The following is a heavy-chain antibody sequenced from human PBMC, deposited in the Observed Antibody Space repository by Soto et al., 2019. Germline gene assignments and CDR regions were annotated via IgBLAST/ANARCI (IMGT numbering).Heavy chain of an antibody. CDR2: IYHSGST. CDR1: GGSISSGDYY. CDR3: ARERPDGARLDP. D-gene: IGHD6-6*01. J-gene: IGHJ5*02. Sequence: QVQLQESGPGLAKPSQTLSLSCTVYGGSISSGDYYWSWIRQPPGKGLEWIGYIYHSGSTYYNPSLKSRVTISVDTSKNQFSLKLSSVTAADTAVYYCARERPDGARLDPWGQGTLVTVSS. V-gene: IGHV4-30-4*01.